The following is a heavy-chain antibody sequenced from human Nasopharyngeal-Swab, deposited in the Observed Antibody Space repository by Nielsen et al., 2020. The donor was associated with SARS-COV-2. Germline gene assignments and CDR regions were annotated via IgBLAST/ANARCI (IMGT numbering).Heavy chain of an antibody. Sequence: LSLTCAASGFTVRSHYMSLVRPAPGKGLELVSVIYSGCSTYYADSVKGRFTISRDNSKNTLYLQMNSLRAEDTAVYYCARDGYDSSGHDAFDIWGQGTMVTVSS. J-gene: IGHJ3*02. D-gene: IGHD3-22*01. CDR1: GFTVRSHY. CDR2: IYSGCST. V-gene: IGHV3-66*01. CDR3: ARDGYDSSGHDAFDI.